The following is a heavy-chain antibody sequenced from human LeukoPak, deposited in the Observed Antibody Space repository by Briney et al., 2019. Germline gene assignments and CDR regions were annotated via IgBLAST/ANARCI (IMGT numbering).Heavy chain of an antibody. J-gene: IGHJ4*02. V-gene: IGHV4-61*08. CDR3: ARVNYDGSGYFDY. CDR1: GGSLSSSDYY. CDR2: IYYSGST. Sequence: SETLSLTCTVSGGSLSSSDYYWVWIRQPPGKGLEWIGYIYYSGSTNKNPSLNSRVTMSIDTSKKQFSLKLSSVTAADTAVYYCARVNYDGSGYFDYWGQGTLVTVSS. D-gene: IGHD3-22*01.